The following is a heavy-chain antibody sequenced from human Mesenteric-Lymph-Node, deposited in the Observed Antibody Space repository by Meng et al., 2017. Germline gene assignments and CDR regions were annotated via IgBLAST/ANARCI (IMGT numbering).Heavy chain of an antibody. CDR3: ARDLRGIRDY. CDR1: GFTFSQFW. J-gene: IGHJ4*02. Sequence: EVQRVGSGGGLVQPGGSLRLSCAASGFTFSQFWMHWGRQAPGKGLEWVSRINEDGTYIDFADFMKGRFTISRDNAKNTLYLQMNSLTAEDSAFYYCARDLRGIRDYWGQGTLVTVSS. D-gene: IGHD3-10*01. V-gene: IGHV3-74*01. CDR2: INEDGTYI.